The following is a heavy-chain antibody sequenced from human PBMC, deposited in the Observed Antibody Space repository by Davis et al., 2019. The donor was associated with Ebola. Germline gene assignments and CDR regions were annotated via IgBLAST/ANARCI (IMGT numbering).Heavy chain of an antibody. Sequence: ASVKVSCKASGYTFTSYGISWVRQAPGQGLEWMGWISAYNGNTNYAQKLQGRVTMTTDTSTSTAYMELRSLRSDDTAVYYCARDAFMGVVTPGYYYYGMDVWGQGTTVTVSS. D-gene: IGHD4-23*01. CDR2: ISAYNGNT. J-gene: IGHJ6*02. V-gene: IGHV1-18*01. CDR1: GYTFTSYG. CDR3: ARDAFMGVVTPGYYYYGMDV.